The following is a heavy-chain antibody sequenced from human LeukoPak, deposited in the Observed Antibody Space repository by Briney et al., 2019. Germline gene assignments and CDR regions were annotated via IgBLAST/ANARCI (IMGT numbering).Heavy chain of an antibody. J-gene: IGHJ5*02. Sequence: PSETLSLTCTVSGYSISSGYYWGWIRQSPGKGLEWIGEINHSGSTNYNPSLKSRVTISVDTSKNQFSLKLSSVTAADTAVYYCARGALFDPWGQGTLVTVSS. CDR1: GYSISSGYY. CDR3: ARGALFDP. V-gene: IGHV4-38-2*02. CDR2: INHSGST.